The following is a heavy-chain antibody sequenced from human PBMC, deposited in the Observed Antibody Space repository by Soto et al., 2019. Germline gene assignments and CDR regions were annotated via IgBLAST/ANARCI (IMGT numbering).Heavy chain of an antibody. D-gene: IGHD2-2*01. CDR1: GDSISSGSL. Sequence: XDTLSLTWAYSGDSISSGSLWIWVRQSPGKGLQWIGEIYHSGNTRNNPSLKSRVTMSVDKSNNQFSLNLMSVTAADTATYYCARDPRTACSSTDCYMSWGRGILVTVSS. CDR3: ARDPRTACSSTDCYMS. J-gene: IGHJ5*02. V-gene: IGHV4-4*02. CDR2: IYHSGNT.